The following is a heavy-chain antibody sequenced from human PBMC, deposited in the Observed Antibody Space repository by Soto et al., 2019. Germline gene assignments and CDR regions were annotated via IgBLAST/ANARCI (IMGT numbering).Heavy chain of an antibody. D-gene: IGHD6-19*01. CDR2: ISYDGSNK. Sequence: QVQLVESGGGVVQPGRSLRLSCAASGFTFSSYGMHWVRQAPGKGLEWVAVISYDGSNKYYADSVKGRFTISRDNSKNXLYLQMNSLRAEDTAVYYCAKDHIAVAGTSGGMDVWGQGTTVTVSS. CDR1: GFTFSSYG. V-gene: IGHV3-30*18. CDR3: AKDHIAVAGTSGGMDV. J-gene: IGHJ6*02.